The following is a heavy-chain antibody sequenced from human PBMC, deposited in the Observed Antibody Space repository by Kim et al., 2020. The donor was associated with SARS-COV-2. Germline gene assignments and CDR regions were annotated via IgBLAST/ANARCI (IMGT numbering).Heavy chain of an antibody. V-gene: IGHV3-21*01. D-gene: IGHD6-19*01. J-gene: IGHJ5*02. CDR3: AREGGGSSGWSWFDP. CDR1: GFTFSSYS. CDR2: ISSSSSYI. Sequence: GGSLRLSCAASGFTFSSYSMNWVRQAPGKGLEWVSSISSSSSYIYYADSVKGRFTISRDNAKNSRNLQMNSLRAEDTAVYYCAREGGGSSGWSWFDPWGQGTLVTVSS.